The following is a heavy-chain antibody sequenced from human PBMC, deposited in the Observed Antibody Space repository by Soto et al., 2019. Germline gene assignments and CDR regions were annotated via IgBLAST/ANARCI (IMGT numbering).Heavy chain of an antibody. V-gene: IGHV3-48*02. CDR3: ARDGVTMIVVVIAPTFDY. CDR2: ISSSSSTI. D-gene: IGHD3-22*01. J-gene: IGHJ4*02. CDR1: GFTFSSYS. Sequence: GGSLRLSCAASGFTFSSYSMNWVRQAPGKGLEWVSYISSSSSTIYYADSVKGRFTISRDNAKNSLYLQMNSLRDEDTAVYYCARDGVTMIVVVIAPTFDYWGQGTLVTVSS.